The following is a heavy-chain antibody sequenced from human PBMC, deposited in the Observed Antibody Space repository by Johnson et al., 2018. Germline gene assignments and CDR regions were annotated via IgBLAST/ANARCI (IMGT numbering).Heavy chain of an antibody. D-gene: IGHD2-21*02. CDR1: GYSFTTYW. CDR2: IYPGDSDT. CDR3: ARSAYCGGDCYSHPGAFDI. Sequence: VQLVESGAEVKKPGESLKISCKGSGYSFTTYWIAWVRQMPGKGLEWMGIIYPGDSDTRYSPSFQGQVTISADKSISTAYLQWSSLKASDTAMYYCARSAYCGGDCYSHPGAFDIWGQGTMVTVSS. J-gene: IGHJ3*02. V-gene: IGHV5-51*01.